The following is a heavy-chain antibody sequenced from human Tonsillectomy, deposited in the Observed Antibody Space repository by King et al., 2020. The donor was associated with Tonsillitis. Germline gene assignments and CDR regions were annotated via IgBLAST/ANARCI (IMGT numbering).Heavy chain of an antibody. CDR1: GYTFTSYD. CDR3: ARGPVWQWLAPTYFAS. J-gene: IGHJ4*02. CDR2: MNPNSGKT. V-gene: IGHV1-8*01. Sequence: QLVQSGAEVREPGASVKVSCKASGYTFTSYDINWVRQATGQGLEWMGWMNPNSGKTAYAQNFQGRVTMTRNTSISTAYMELSSLRSEDTAVFYCARGPVWQWLAPTYFASWGQGTLVTVSS. D-gene: IGHD6-19*01.